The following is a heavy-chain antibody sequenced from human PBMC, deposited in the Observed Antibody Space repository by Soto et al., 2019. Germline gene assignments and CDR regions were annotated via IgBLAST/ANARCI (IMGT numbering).Heavy chain of an antibody. CDR2: ISWNSVRI. CDR3: TKDFYYGSGNCCAFDI. V-gene: IGHV3-9*01. J-gene: IGHJ3*02. D-gene: IGHD3-10*01. CDR1: RFIFDDYA. Sequence: EVQLVESGGGLVQPGRSLRLSCAASRFIFDDYAMHWVRQAPGKGLEWVSGISWNSVRIDYADSVKGRFTISRDNAKNSLYLQMNSLKPEDTALYFCTKDFYYGSGNCCAFDIWGQGTMVTVSS.